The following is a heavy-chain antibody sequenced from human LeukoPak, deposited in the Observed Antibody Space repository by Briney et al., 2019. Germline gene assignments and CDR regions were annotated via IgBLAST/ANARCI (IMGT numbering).Heavy chain of an antibody. Sequence: GECLKISCKTSGYSFTTYWIGWVRQMPGKGLEWMVIINPRDSHTRYNPSFQGQITISADKSISTAYLQWSSLKAPDTAMYFCARVLTYYFDSSGYYDYWGQGTLVTVSS. J-gene: IGHJ4*02. CDR3: ARVLTYYFDSSGYYDY. V-gene: IGHV5-51*01. CDR2: INPRDSHT. D-gene: IGHD3-22*01. CDR1: GYSFTTYW.